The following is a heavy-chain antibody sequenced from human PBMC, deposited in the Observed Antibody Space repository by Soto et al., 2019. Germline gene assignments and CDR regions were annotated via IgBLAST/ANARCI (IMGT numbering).Heavy chain of an antibody. Sequence: QITLKESGPTLVKPTQTLTLTCTFSGFSLTTXRVXXXWIRQPPGEALEWLAVIYWDDSKTYRPSLESRLTXXXXXXXXXXXXXXXNMXSLXTATYYCAHAYGGRSLYWGQGTLVTVSS. J-gene: IGHJ4*02. CDR2: IYWDDSK. D-gene: IGHD1-26*01. CDR1: GFSLTTXRVX. CDR3: AHAYGGRSLY. V-gene: IGHV2-5*02.